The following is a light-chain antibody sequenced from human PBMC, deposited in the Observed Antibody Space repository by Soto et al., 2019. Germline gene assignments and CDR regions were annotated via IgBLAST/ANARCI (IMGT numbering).Light chain of an antibody. Sequence: DIQLTQSPSVLSASVGDRVTISCRASKGISSSLACDHQKPGKAPKLLIHTASTVQSRVPARFSGSGSGTQFTLTSSSQQPEDFAAYYCHQRYRSPLTFGRGTGLE. V-gene: IGKV1-9*01. CDR2: TAS. CDR3: HQRYRSPLT. J-gene: IGKJ5*01. CDR1: KGISSS.